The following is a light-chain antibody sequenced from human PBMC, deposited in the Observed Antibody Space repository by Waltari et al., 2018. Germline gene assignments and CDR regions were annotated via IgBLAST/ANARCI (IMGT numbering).Light chain of an antibody. CDR3: QAWDSSTGV. Sequence: SYDLTQPPSVSVSTGQTGNITCYGDKLGDKYVYGYQKKSGKSPALVIYQNNKRPSGIPERFSGSNYGNTATLTISGSQAMDEADYYCQAWDSSTGVFGGGTKLTVL. CDR2: QNN. V-gene: IGLV3-1*01. J-gene: IGLJ3*02. CDR1: KLGDKY.